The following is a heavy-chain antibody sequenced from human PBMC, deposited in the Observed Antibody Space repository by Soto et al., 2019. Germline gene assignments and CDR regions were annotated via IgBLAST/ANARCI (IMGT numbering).Heavy chain of an antibody. D-gene: IGHD3-22*01. V-gene: IGHV3-33*01. Sequence: QVQLVESGGGVVQPGRSLRLSCAASGFTFSSYDMHWVRQAPGKGLEWVAVIWYDGSNKYYADSVKGRFTISRDNSKNTLYLQMNSLRAEDTAVYYCARAFSYDSSGYYLDYWGQGTLVTVSS. J-gene: IGHJ4*02. CDR1: GFTFSSYD. CDR2: IWYDGSNK. CDR3: ARAFSYDSSGYYLDY.